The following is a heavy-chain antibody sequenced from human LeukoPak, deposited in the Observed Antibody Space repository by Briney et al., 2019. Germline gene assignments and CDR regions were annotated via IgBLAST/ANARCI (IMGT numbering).Heavy chain of an antibody. V-gene: IGHV3-7*03. CDR2: IKQDGSEK. CDR3: AKYSDYVWGSYRTFDY. D-gene: IGHD3-16*02. Sequence: GGSLRLSCAASGFTFSSYWMNWVRQAPGKGLEWVANIKQDGSEKYYVDSVKGRFTISRDNAKNSLYLQMNSLRAEDTAVYYCAKYSDYVWGSYRTFDYWGQGILVTVSP. J-gene: IGHJ4*02. CDR1: GFTFSSYW.